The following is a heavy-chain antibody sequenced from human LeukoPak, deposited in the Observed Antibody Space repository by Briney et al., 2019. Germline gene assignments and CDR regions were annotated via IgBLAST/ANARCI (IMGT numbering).Heavy chain of an antibody. V-gene: IGHV3-30*18. CDR2: ISYDGSEK. D-gene: IGHD6-13*01. CDR3: AKDARYSSSPY. Sequence: GGSLRLSCAASGFTFSSYGMHWVRQAPGKGLEWVAVISYDGSEKYYADSVKGRFTISRDNSKNTLYLQMNSLRAEDTAVYYCAKDARYSSSPYWGQGTLVTVSS. CDR1: GFTFSSYG. J-gene: IGHJ4*02.